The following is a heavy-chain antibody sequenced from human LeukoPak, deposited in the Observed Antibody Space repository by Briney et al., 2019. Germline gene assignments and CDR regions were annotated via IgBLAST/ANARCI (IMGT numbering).Heavy chain of an antibody. V-gene: IGHV4-39*07. J-gene: IGHJ4*02. Sequence: SETLSLTCTVSGGSLSNNDYYWGWICQPPGKGLEWFGSRFYGGTSYYNPSLRSRVTISVDTSKNQFSLKLSSVTAADTAVYYCASALSGKNGSGSYYTYWGQGTLVTVSS. CDR3: ASALSGKNGSGSYYTY. CDR1: GGSLSNNDYY. D-gene: IGHD3-10*01. CDR2: RFYGGTS.